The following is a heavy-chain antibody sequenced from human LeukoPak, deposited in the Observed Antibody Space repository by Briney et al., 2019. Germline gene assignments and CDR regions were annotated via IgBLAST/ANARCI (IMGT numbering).Heavy chain of an antibody. V-gene: IGHV5-51*01. Sequence: GESLKISCKGSGYSFTSYWIGWVRQMPGKGLEWMGIIYPGDSDTRYSPSFQGQVTISADKSISTAYLQWSSLKASDTAMYYCARICGGGSCYSDYYYGMDVWGQGTTVTVSS. CDR3: ARICGGGSCYSDYYYGMDV. CDR1: GYSFTSYW. D-gene: IGHD2-15*01. CDR2: IYPGDSDT. J-gene: IGHJ6*02.